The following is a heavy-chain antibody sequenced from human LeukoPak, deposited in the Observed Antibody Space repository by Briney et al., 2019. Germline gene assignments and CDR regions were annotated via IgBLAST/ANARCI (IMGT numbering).Heavy chain of an antibody. D-gene: IGHD3-10*01. CDR1: GYTFTSYY. V-gene: IGHV1-46*01. J-gene: IGHJ4*02. Sequence: ASVNVSCKASGYTFTSYYMHWVRQAPGQGLEWMGIINPSGGSTSYAQKFQGRVTMTRDTSTSTVYMELSSLRSEDTAVYYCARDGSYYYGSGSYEFGVMRRSHFDYWGQGTLVTVSS. CDR3: ARDGSYYYGSGSYEFGVMRRSHFDY. CDR2: INPSGGST.